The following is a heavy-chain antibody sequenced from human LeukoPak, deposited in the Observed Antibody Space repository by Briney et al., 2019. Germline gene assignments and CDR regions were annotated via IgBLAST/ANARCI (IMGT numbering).Heavy chain of an antibody. V-gene: IGHV4-34*01. CDR3: ATRLSTLAPARCFDD. CDR2: IDHRGSS. J-gene: IGHJ4*03. CDR1: GESLSSYF. Sequence: SETLSLTCAVHGESLSSYFWSWSRQVPGKGLEWIGEIDHRGSSNYNPPLKSRATISVDTSKNHFSLSLTSVTAADTAVYYCATRLSTLAPARCFDDWGQGTVVTVSS. D-gene: IGHD6-6*01.